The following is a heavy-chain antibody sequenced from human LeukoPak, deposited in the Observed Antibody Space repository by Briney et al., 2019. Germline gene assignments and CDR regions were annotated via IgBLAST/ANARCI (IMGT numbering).Heavy chain of an antibody. CDR2: ISGSGGST. CDR3: AKAILVVPAAEDY. J-gene: IGHJ4*02. CDR1: GFTFSSYA. D-gene: IGHD2-2*01. Sequence: PGGSLRLSCAASGFTFSSYAMSWVCQAPGKGLEWVSAISGSGGSTYYADSVKGRFTISRDNSKNTLYLQMNSLRAEDTAVYYCAKAILVVPAAEDYWGQGTLVTVSS. V-gene: IGHV3-23*01.